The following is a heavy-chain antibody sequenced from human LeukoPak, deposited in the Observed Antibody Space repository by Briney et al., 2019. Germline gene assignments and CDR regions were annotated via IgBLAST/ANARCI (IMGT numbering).Heavy chain of an antibody. Sequence: GGSLRLSCAASGFTFSSYAMSWVRQAPGKGLEWVSAISGRGGSTYYADSVKGRLTISRDNSKNTLYLQMNSLRAEDTAVYYCAKDRSSIAVAGTYDYWGQGTLVTVSS. CDR3: AKDRSSIAVAGTYDY. J-gene: IGHJ4*02. D-gene: IGHD6-19*01. V-gene: IGHV3-23*01. CDR1: GFTFSSYA. CDR2: ISGRGGST.